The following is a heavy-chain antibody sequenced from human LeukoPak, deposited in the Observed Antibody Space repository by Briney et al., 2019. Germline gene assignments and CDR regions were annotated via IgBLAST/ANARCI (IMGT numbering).Heavy chain of an antibody. Sequence: PSETLSLTCIVSGSSISSGGYYWGWIRQPPGTGLEWIGSIYYSGSTYYNPSLKSRVTISVDTSKNQFSLKLSSVTAADTAVYYCASPGGGPTDYWGQGTLVTVSS. D-gene: IGHD3-16*01. J-gene: IGHJ4*02. V-gene: IGHV4-39*01. CDR2: IYYSGST. CDR1: GSSISSGGYY. CDR3: ASPGGGPTDY.